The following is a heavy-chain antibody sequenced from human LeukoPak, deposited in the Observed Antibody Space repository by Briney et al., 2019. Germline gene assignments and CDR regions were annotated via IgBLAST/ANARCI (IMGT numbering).Heavy chain of an antibody. D-gene: IGHD1-26*01. CDR3: ARGKANSGSYYDY. Sequence: GASVKVYCKASGYTFTGYYMHWVRQAPGQGLEWMGWINPNSGGTNYAQKFQGRVTMTRDTSISTAYMELSRLRSDDTAVYFCARGKANSGSYYDYWGQGTLVTVSS. CDR1: GYTFTGYY. J-gene: IGHJ4*02. V-gene: IGHV1-2*02. CDR2: INPNSGGT.